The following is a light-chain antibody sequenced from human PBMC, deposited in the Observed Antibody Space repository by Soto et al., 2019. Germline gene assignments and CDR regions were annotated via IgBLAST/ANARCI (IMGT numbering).Light chain of an antibody. CDR2: KKG. CDR3: QVWDSGAFVV. V-gene: IGLV3-9*01. CDR1: NNGSKN. Sequence: SYELTQPLSVSVALGQRARITCGGNNNGSKNVHWYQQKPGQAPVLVIYKKGNRPYGIPERLSGCNSGNTATLTISTSQAGDEADYYCQVWDSGAFVVFGGGTKVTVL. J-gene: IGLJ2*01.